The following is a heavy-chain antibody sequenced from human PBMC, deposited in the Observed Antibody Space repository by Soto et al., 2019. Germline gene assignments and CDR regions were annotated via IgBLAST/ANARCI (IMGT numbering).Heavy chain of an antibody. D-gene: IGHD6-19*01. J-gene: IGHJ5*02. V-gene: IGHV1-2*02. CDR1: GYTFTGYY. Sequence: QVQLAQSGAEVKKPGASVKVSCKASGYTFTGYYMHWVRQAPGQGLEWMGWINPNSGGTNYAQNFQGRVTMTRDTSISTAYMELSRLRSDDTAVYYCARDAVGAVGWFDPWGQGTLVTVSS. CDR2: INPNSGGT. CDR3: ARDAVGAVGWFDP.